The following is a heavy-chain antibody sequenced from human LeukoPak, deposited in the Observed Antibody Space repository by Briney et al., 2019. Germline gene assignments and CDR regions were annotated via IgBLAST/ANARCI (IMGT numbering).Heavy chain of an antibody. CDR3: ARSRMVRGVMGASDI. D-gene: IGHD3-10*01. J-gene: IGHJ3*02. CDR2: IYPGDSDT. Sequence: RGASLKISCKGSGYSFTSYWIGWVRQMPGKGLDWMGIIYPGDSDTRYSPSFQGQVTISVDKSISTAYLQWSSLKASDTAMYYCARSRMVRGVMGASDIWGQGTMVTVSS. V-gene: IGHV5-51*01. CDR1: GYSFTSYW.